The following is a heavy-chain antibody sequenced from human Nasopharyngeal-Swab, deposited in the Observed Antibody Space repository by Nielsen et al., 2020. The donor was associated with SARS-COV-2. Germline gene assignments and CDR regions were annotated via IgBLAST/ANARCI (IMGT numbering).Heavy chain of an antibody. J-gene: IGHJ4*02. CDR2: IYYSGST. D-gene: IGHD2-2*01. CDR1: DGSISSSTYY. Sequence: SETLSLTCTVSDGSISSSTYYWAWIRQPPGKGLEWIGSIYYSGSTHYNPSLKSRVTISADTSKNQFSLKLRSVTAADTAVYYCARGLSSDYWGQGTLVTVSS. CDR3: ARGLSSDY. V-gene: IGHV4-39*01.